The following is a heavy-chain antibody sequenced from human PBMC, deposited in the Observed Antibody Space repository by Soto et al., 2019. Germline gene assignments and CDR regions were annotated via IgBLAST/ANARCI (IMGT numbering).Heavy chain of an antibody. D-gene: IGHD2-8*01. V-gene: IGHV3-23*01. Sequence: GGSLRLSCAASGFTFSSYAMSWVRQAPGKGLEWVSAISGSGGSTYYADSVKGRFTISRDNSKNTLYLQMNSLRAEDTAVYYCAKDKHNRENCTNGVCYFHRWFDPWGQGTLVTVSS. CDR3: AKDKHNRENCTNGVCYFHRWFDP. CDR2: ISGSGGST. CDR1: GFTFSSYA. J-gene: IGHJ5*02.